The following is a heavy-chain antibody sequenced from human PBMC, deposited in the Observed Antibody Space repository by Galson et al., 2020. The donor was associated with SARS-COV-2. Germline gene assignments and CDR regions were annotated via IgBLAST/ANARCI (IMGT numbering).Heavy chain of an antibody. D-gene: IGHD2-15*01. Sequence: GESLKTSCKASGYTFTSYGISRVPPAPGQGLEWMGWISAYNGNTHYAQKPQGRVTMTTDTSTRTASMGLRSLGSDDTAVYYCARSLVVVVAATPKYYYYGMDVWGQGTTVTVSS. CDR2: ISAYNGNT. CDR1: GYTFTSYG. V-gene: IGHV1-18*04. J-gene: IGHJ6*02. CDR3: ARSLVVVVAATPKYYYYGMDV.